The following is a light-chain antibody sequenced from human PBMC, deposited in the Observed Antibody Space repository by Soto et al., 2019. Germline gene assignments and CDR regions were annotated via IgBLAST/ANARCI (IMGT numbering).Light chain of an antibody. J-gene: IGKJ5*01. V-gene: IGKV3-11*01. CDR3: QQRHDCPIT. Sequence: EIVLTQSPATLSLSPGERATLSCRASETIRGLLAWYQQRPGQPPRLLIYDTSNRATGIPARFSVSGSGTDFSPSISGLVPADHGASYCQQRHDCPITFGQGTRLEIK. CDR2: DTS. CDR1: ETIRGL.